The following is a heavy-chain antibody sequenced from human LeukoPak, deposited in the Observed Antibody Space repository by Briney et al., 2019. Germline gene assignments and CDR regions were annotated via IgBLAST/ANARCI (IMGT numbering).Heavy chain of an antibody. J-gene: IGHJ3*01. CDR1: GFTFSSSW. CDR3: ARGDWGSALS. Sequence: PGGSLRLSCAASGFTFSSSWLNWVRHSPGRGLVWVSRISTDVTNTAYGDSVKGRFTIPRDNAKNTLYLQMNSLRVEDTAVYYCARGDWGSALSWGRGTMVTVSS. CDR2: ISTDVTNT. V-gene: IGHV3-74*01. D-gene: IGHD7-27*01.